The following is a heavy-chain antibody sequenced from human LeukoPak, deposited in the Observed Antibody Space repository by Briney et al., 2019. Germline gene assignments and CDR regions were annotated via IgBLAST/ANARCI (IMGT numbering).Heavy chain of an antibody. CDR3: ARSSRFSRGMDV. J-gene: IGHJ6*02. V-gene: IGHV4-34*01. D-gene: IGHD2-2*01. Sequence: PSETLSLTCTVSGGSISSYYWSWIRQPPGKGLEWIGEINHSGSTNYNPSLKSRVTISVDTSKNQFSLKLSSVTAADTAVYYCARSSRFSRGMDVWGQGTTVTVSS. CDR2: INHSGST. CDR1: GGSISSYY.